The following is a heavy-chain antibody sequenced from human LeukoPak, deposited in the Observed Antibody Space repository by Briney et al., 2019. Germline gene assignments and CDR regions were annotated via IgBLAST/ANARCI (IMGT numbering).Heavy chain of an antibody. V-gene: IGHV3-23*01. D-gene: IGHD4-23*01. CDR1: GFSFNNYA. J-gene: IGHJ4*02. Sequence: GESLRLSCAASGFSFNNYAMSWVRQAPGKGLEWVSAISTTGGSTYYADSVKGRFTISRDNSKNTLSLQMDSLRVEDTAVYYCAKDWTTVVTPKGYYFDSWGQGTLVTVSS. CDR3: AKDWTTVVTPKGYYFDS. CDR2: ISTTGGST.